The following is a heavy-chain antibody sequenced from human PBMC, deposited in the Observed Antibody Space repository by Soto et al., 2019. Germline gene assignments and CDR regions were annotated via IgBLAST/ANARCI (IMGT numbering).Heavy chain of an antibody. D-gene: IGHD6-13*01. CDR3: TSPGYPDY. V-gene: IGHV3-66*01. J-gene: IGHJ4*02. Sequence: GSLRLSCAASGFTVSSNYMSWVRQAPGKGLEWVSVIYSGGSTYYADSVKGRFTISRDDSKNTAYLQMNSLKTEDTAVYYCTSPGYPDYWGQGTLVTVSS. CDR1: GFTVSSNY. CDR2: IYSGGST.